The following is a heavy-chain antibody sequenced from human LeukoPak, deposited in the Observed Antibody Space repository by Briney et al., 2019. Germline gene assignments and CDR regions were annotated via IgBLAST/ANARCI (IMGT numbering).Heavy chain of an antibody. CDR3: ARLPPDEAADYFDY. CDR2: ISSSSSYT. V-gene: IGHV3-11*03. CDR1: GFTFSDYY. Sequence: PGGSLRLSCAASGFTFSDYYMSWIRQAPGKGLEWVSCISSSSSYTNYADSVKGRFTISRDNAKNSLYLQMNSLRAEDTAVYYCARLPPDEAADYFDYWGQGTLVTVSS. D-gene: IGHD6-13*01. J-gene: IGHJ4*02.